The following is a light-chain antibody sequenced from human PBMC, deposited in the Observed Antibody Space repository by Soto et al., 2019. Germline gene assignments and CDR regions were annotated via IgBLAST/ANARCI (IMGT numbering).Light chain of an antibody. V-gene: IGKV3-11*01. Sequence: EIVLTQSPATLSLSPGERATLSCRASQSVSSYLAWYQQKPGQAPRLLIYDASNRATGIPARFSGSGSATDFTLTINSLEPEHFAGYYCPQRSNWPPLTFGGGTKVDIK. CDR1: QSVSSY. J-gene: IGKJ4*01. CDR3: PQRSNWPPLT. CDR2: DAS.